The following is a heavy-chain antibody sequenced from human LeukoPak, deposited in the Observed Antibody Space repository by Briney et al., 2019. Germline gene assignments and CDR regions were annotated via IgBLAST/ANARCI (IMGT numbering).Heavy chain of an antibody. CDR1: GYTFTSYD. V-gene: IGHV1-8*03. CDR3: ARDREVSPGAFDI. Sequence: ASVKVSCKASGYTFTSYDINWVRQATGQGLEWMGWMNPNSGNTGYAQKFQGRITITRNTSISTAYMELSSLRSEDTAVYYCARDREVSPGAFDIWGQGTMVTVSS. J-gene: IGHJ3*02. CDR2: MNPNSGNT.